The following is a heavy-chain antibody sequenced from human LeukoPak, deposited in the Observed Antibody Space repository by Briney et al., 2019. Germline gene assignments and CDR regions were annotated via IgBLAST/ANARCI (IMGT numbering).Heavy chain of an antibody. CDR3: AGRSGYSPYYFDY. V-gene: IGHV3-23*01. CDR2: INSGSGGST. J-gene: IGHJ4*02. D-gene: IGHD2-15*01. CDR1: GFTFDDYA. Sequence: GRSLRLSCAAPGFTFDDYAMHWVRQAPGKGLEWVSGINSGSGGSTYYADSVKGRFTISRDNSRSTLYLQMNSLRAEDTALYYCAGRSGYSPYYFDYWGQGILVTVSS.